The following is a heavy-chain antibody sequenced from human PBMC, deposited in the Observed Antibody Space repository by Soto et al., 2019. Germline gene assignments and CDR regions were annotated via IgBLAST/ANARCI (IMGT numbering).Heavy chain of an antibody. CDR1: GFTVSGNY. V-gene: IGHV3-53*02. J-gene: IGHJ4*02. D-gene: IGHD1-26*01. CDR2: IYNGGGT. Sequence: EVQLVETGGGLIQPGGSLRLSCAASGFTVSGNYMSWVRQAPGKGLEWVSVIYNGGGTYYADSVKARFTISRDNSKNTLYLQMNSLRAEDTVVYYCASSRGSSYDFWGQGTLVTVTS. CDR3: ASSRGSSYDF.